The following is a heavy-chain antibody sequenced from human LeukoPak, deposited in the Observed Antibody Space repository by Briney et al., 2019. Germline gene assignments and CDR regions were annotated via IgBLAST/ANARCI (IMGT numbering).Heavy chain of an antibody. Sequence: PGGSLRLSCAASGFTFSSYEMNWVRQAPGKGLEWVSYISSSGSTIYYADSVKGRFTISRDNAKNSLYLQMNSLRAEDTAVYYCARDQAGWFGELLSQRYYGMDVWGQGTTVTVSS. D-gene: IGHD3-10*01. CDR3: ARDQAGWFGELLSQRYYGMDV. CDR1: GFTFSSYE. CDR2: ISSSGSTI. J-gene: IGHJ6*02. V-gene: IGHV3-48*03.